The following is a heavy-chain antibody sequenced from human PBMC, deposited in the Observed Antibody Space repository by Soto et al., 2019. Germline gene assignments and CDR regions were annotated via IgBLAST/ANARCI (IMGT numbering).Heavy chain of an antibody. CDR1: GFLFEDYV. D-gene: IGHD6-6*01. J-gene: IGHJ4*02. CDR3: AKDLELRETDRLRVNFDY. V-gene: IGHV3-9*01. Sequence: GGSLRLSCAASGFLFEDYVMHWVRQTPGKGLEWVSGISWNSGAIGYADSVKGRFTISRDTAKNSLYLQMSSLRADDTAVYYCAKDLELRETDRLRVNFDYWGQGTLVTVSS. CDR2: ISWNSGAI.